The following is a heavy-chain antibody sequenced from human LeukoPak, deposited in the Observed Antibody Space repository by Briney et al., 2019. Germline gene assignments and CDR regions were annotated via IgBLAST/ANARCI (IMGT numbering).Heavy chain of an antibody. CDR3: ARGRGSLDY. CDR1: GFTFSSYW. D-gene: IGHD6-25*01. J-gene: IGHJ4*02. Sequence: GGSLRLSCAASGFTFSSYWMTWVRQAPGKGLEWVANIKQDGSAKYTLDSVKGRFTISRDNAKNSLYLQMNSLRAEDTAIYYCARGRGSLDYWGQGTLVTVSS. V-gene: IGHV3-7*04. CDR2: IKQDGSAK.